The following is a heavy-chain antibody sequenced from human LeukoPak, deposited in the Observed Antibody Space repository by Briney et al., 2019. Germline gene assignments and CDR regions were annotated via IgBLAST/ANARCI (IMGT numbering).Heavy chain of an antibody. Sequence: TGGSLRLSCAASGFSVSRNYMTWVSQAPGEGLEWVSLIYSGGSTSYADSVKGRFTISRDNSKNTLYLQMNSLRAEDTAVYYCARKTDHQTGGDYWGQGTLVTVSS. CDR2: IYSGGST. V-gene: IGHV3-66*01. J-gene: IGHJ4*02. CDR3: ARKTDHQTGGDY. CDR1: GFSVSRNY. D-gene: IGHD1-1*01.